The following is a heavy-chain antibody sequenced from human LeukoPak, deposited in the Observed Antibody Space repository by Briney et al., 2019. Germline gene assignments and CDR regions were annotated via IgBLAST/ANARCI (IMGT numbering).Heavy chain of an antibody. CDR2: ISGTGHST. Sequence: GGSLRLSCAASGFTFSSNAMTWVRQAPGKGLEWVSGISGTGHSTYYADPVKGRFTISRDNSKNTLDLQMNSLRAEDTAVYYCAKDLRVAVGRGYFEYWGQGTLVTVSS. CDR3: AKDLRVAVGRGYFEY. J-gene: IGHJ4*02. CDR1: GFTFSSNA. D-gene: IGHD6-19*01. V-gene: IGHV3-23*01.